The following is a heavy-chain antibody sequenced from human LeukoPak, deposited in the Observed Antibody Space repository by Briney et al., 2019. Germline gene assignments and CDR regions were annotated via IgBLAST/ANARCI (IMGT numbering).Heavy chain of an antibody. J-gene: IGHJ4*02. CDR2: IYPGDSDT. CDR3: ARHAQGGCSGGSCDSAPPDYFDY. V-gene: IGHV5-51*01. Sequence: GESLKISCQGSGYRFTSYWIGWVRQIPGKGLEWMGIIYPGDSDTRYSPSFQGQVTISADKSISPAYLQWSRLKASDTAMYYCARHAQGGCSGGSCDSAPPDYFDYWGQGTLVTVSS. D-gene: IGHD2-15*01. CDR1: GYRFTSYW.